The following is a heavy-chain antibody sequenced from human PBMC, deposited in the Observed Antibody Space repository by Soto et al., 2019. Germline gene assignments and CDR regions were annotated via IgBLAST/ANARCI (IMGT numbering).Heavy chain of an antibody. D-gene: IGHD6-13*01. Sequence: PGGSLRLSCAASGFTVSNSIINWVRQAPGQGLEWVSSISGSSDFLYYADSVKGRFTISRDTATNSLYLQMNSLRAEDTAVYYCATSTWYAFDIWGQGTMVTVSS. CDR3: ATSTWYAFDI. J-gene: IGHJ3*02. CDR1: GFTVSNSI. CDR2: ISGSSDFL. V-gene: IGHV3-21*01.